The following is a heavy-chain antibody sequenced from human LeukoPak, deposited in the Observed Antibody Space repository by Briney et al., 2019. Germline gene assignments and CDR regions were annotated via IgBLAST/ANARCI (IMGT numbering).Heavy chain of an antibody. D-gene: IGHD3-9*01. J-gene: IGHJ6*02. CDR3: ARVRMTGYYNYYYYGMDV. CDR2: IYHSGST. V-gene: IGHV4-39*01. Sequence: PSETLSLTCNVSGGSISSSSHYWGWIRQPPGKGLEWIGSIYHSGSTYYNPSLKGRVTISVDTSKNQFSLKLSSVTAADTAVFYCARVRMTGYYNYYYYGMDVWGQGTTVTVSS. CDR1: GGSISSSSHY.